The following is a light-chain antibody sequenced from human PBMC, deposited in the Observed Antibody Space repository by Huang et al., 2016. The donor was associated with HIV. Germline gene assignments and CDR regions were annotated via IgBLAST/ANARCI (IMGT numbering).Light chain of an antibody. CDR1: QSIGTY. J-gene: IGKJ4*01. CDR3: QHRSSWPLT. CDR2: DGS. Sequence: EVVLTQSPPTLSLFPGVTATLSCRASQSIGTYLAWYQQRPGQGPRLLIYDGSNRAARVPERFSGAGSGKTIAVSISGLESEDFGIYYCQHRSSWPLTFGGGTKVEV. V-gene: IGKV3-11*01.